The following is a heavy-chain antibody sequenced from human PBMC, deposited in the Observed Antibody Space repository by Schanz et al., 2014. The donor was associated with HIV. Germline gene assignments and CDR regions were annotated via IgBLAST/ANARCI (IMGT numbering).Heavy chain of an antibody. Sequence: EVQLLESGGGLVQPGGSLRISCVVSGFTFSKAWMSWVRQAPGKGLEWVSYISSSSSYIFYADSVKGRFTISRDNAKNTLYLQMNSLRAEDTAVYYCARVGVGGYANLDYWGQGTLVTVSS. D-gene: IGHD5-12*01. J-gene: IGHJ4*02. CDR3: ARVGVGGYANLDY. CDR1: GFTFSKAW. V-gene: IGHV3-21*01. CDR2: ISSSSSYI.